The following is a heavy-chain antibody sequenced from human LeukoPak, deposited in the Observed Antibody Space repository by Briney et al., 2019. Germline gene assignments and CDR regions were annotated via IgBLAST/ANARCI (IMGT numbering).Heavy chain of an antibody. V-gene: IGHV3-21*06. J-gene: IGHJ6*03. Sequence: PGGSLRLSCAASGFTFSSYSMNWVRQAPGKGLEWVSSISTSSSYIYYADSVKGRFTISRDNAKNSLYLEMNSLRAEDTAVYYCARDERGITVADYYYYYMDVWGSGTTVTASS. CDR2: ISTSSSYI. D-gene: IGHD3-3*01. CDR1: GFTFSSYS. CDR3: ARDERGITVADYYYYYMDV.